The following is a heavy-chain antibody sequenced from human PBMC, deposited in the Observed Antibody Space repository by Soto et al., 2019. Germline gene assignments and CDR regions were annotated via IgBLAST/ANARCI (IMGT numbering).Heavy chain of an antibody. CDR2: IFWDDDK. CDR3: IRVGDTLGAACTAY. CDR1: GFSLDTTPMG. D-gene: IGHD3-16*01. V-gene: IGHV2-5*02. J-gene: IGHJ4*02. Sequence: GPTRVNPTQTLTLTCTFSGFSLDTTPMGVGWIRQPPGKALEWLGLIFWDDDKRYRPSLQSRLTITKDTSKNQVVLKMTDMNSVDTATYHCIRVGDTLGAACTAYWDPAALLTL.